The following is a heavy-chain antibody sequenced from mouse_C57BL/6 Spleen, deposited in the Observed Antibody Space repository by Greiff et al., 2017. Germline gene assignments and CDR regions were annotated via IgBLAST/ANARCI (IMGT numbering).Heavy chain of an antibody. V-gene: IGHV1-55*01. J-gene: IGHJ4*01. Sequence: QVQLQQPGAELVKPGASVQMSCKASGYTFTSYWITWVKQRPGQGLEWIGDIYPGSGSTNYNEKFKSKATLTVDTSSSTAYMQLSILTSEDSAVYYCARESYYSNYDAMDYWGQGTSVTVSS. D-gene: IGHD2-5*01. CDR2: IYPGSGST. CDR3: ARESYYSNYDAMDY. CDR1: GYTFTSYW.